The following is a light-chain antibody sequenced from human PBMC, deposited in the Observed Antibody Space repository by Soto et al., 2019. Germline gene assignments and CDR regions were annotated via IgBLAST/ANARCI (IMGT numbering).Light chain of an antibody. CDR1: SSDVGTYNS. CDR2: DVS. Sequence: ALTQPASVSGSPGQSITVSCTGSSSDVGTYNSVSWYQQHPGKAPKLIIYDVSNRPSGVSNRFSGSKSGNTASLTISGLQTEDEADYYCGSYTSSSSWVFGGGTKLTVL. J-gene: IGLJ3*02. CDR3: GSYTSSSSWV. V-gene: IGLV2-14*03.